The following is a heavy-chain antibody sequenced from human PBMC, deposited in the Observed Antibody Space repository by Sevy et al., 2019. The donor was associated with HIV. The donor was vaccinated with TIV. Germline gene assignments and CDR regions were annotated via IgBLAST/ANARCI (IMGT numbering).Heavy chain of an antibody. J-gene: IGHJ4*02. CDR2: ISYDGSHE. CDR1: GFTINSYA. Sequence: GGSLRLSCAVSGFTINSYAVNWVRQAPGKGLGWVAGISYDGSHEYYADSVKGRFTISRDSSKNTLYLQMNSLRPEDTAVYYCAKDQVGFGELLSFDYWGQGTLVTVSS. D-gene: IGHD3-10*01. CDR3: AKDQVGFGELLSFDY. V-gene: IGHV3-30-3*01.